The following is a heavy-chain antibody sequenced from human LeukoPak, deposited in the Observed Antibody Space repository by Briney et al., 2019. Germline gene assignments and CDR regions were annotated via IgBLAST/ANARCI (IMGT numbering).Heavy chain of an antibody. CDR1: GGSISSGDYY. D-gene: IGHD2-2*02. CDR2: IYYSGST. CDR3: ARVLIPAPILTWYFDL. V-gene: IGHV4-30-4*08. J-gene: IGHJ2*01. Sequence: PSQTLSLTCTVSGGSISSGDYYWSWIRQPPGKGLEWMGYIYYSGSTYYNPSLKSRVTISVDTSKNQFSLKLSSVTAADTAVYYCARVLIPAPILTWYFDLWGCGTLVTVSS.